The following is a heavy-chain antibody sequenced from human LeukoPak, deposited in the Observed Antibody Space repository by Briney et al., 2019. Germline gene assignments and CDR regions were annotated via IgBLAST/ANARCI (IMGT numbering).Heavy chain of an antibody. Sequence: PRGSLRLSCAASGLTVSNTYMSWVRQAPGKGLGWVSVMYSGGRTFYADSVKGRFTISRDNSKNTLYLQMNSLRAEDTAVYFCASGGDYGDYSNWGQGTLVTVSS. CDR1: GLTVSNTY. V-gene: IGHV3-53*01. CDR3: ASGGDYGDYSN. CDR2: MYSGGRT. D-gene: IGHD4-17*01. J-gene: IGHJ4*02.